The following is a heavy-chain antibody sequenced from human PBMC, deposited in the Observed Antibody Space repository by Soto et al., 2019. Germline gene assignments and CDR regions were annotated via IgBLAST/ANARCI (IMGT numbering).Heavy chain of an antibody. D-gene: IGHD5-12*01. J-gene: IGHJ4*02. CDR2: IIPIFGTA. Sequence: SVKGSCKASGGTFSSYAISWVRQAPGQGLEWMGGIIPIFGTANYAQKFQGRVTITADESTSTAYMELSSLRSEDTAVYYCARDLSGYDSPFDYWGQGTLVTVSS. CDR1: GGTFSSYA. V-gene: IGHV1-69*13. CDR3: ARDLSGYDSPFDY.